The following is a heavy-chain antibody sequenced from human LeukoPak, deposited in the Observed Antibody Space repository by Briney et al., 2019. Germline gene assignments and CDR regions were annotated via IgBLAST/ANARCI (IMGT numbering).Heavy chain of an antibody. CDR3: LRGDSRDY. CDR1: GFTFITYT. J-gene: IGHJ4*02. V-gene: IGHV3-21*01. CDR2: ISSSGDTT. Sequence: GGSLRLSCAASGFTFITYTMNWVRQAPGKGLEWVSSISSSGDTTHYADSLKGRFTISRDNAKNSLYLQMNSLRAEDTAVYYCLRGDSRDYWGQGTLVTVSS. D-gene: IGHD3-22*01.